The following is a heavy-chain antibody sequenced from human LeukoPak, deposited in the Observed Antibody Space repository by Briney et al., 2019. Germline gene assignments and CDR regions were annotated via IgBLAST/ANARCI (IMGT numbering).Heavy chain of an antibody. J-gene: IGHJ4*02. D-gene: IGHD2-2*01. CDR3: ARDRYCSSTSGYAFDY. CDR2: TIPIFGTA. V-gene: IGHV1-69*06. Sequence: SVKVSCKASGGTFSSYAISWVRQAPGQGLEWMGGTIPIFGTANYAQKFQGRVTITADKSTSTAYMELSSLRSEDTAVYYCARDRYCSSTSGYAFDYWGQGTLVTVSS. CDR1: GGTFSSYA.